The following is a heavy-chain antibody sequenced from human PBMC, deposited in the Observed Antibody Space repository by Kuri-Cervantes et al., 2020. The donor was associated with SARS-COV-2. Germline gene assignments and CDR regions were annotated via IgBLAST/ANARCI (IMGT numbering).Heavy chain of an antibody. J-gene: IGHJ6*03. Sequence: GSLRLSCTVSGGSISSYYWSWIRQPAGKGLEWIGRNYTSGSTNYNPSPKSRVTMQVDTSKHQFSLKLSSVTAADTAVYSCAIGGVLVVYALYYMDVWGKGTTVTVSS. CDR2: NYTSGST. D-gene: IGHD2-8*02. V-gene: IGHV4-4*07. CDR3: AIGGVLVVYALYYMDV. CDR1: GGSISSYY.